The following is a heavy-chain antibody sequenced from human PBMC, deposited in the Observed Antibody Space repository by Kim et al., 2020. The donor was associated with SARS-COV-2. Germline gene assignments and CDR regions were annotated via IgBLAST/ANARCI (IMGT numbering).Heavy chain of an antibody. V-gene: IGHV1-2*02. Sequence: YAQKFQGRVTMTRDTSISTAYMELSRLGSDDTAVYYCARDSRSSWFSFDYWGQGTLVTVSS. J-gene: IGHJ4*02. D-gene: IGHD6-13*01. CDR3: ARDSRSSWFSFDY.